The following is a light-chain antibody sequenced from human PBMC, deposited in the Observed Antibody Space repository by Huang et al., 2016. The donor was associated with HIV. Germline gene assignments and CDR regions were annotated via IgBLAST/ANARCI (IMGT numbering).Light chain of an antibody. CDR1: QSVSSNF. CDR2: DAS. CDR3: QQYGSSPYT. Sequence: EVVLTQSPVTLSLSPGERATLSCGASQSVSSNFLAWYQQRPGLAPRLLIYDASSSATDVPDRFSGSGSGTDFTLTISRLEAEDFAMYYCQQYGSSPYTFGQGTKLEMK. V-gene: IGKV3D-20*01. J-gene: IGKJ2*01.